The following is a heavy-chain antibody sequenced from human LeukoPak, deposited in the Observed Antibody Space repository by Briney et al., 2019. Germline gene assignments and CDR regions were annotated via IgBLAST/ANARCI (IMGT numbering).Heavy chain of an antibody. Sequence: GGSLRLSCAASGFIFSDYYMTWIRQAPGKGLEWVSFISSSGNSIYYTDSVKGRFTISRDNAKNSLYLQLNNLRAEDTAVYYCARMGDYSEFDPWGQGTLVAVSS. D-gene: IGHD1-26*01. J-gene: IGHJ5*02. CDR3: ARMGDYSEFDP. CDR1: GFIFSDYY. V-gene: IGHV3-11*01. CDR2: ISSSGNSI.